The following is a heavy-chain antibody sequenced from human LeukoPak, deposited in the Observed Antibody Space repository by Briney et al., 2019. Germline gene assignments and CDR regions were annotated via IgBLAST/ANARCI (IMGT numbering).Heavy chain of an antibody. J-gene: IGHJ4*02. CDR3: ARQLGYCSSTSCYADKVDY. CDR2: IYYSGST. CDR1: XGXXSSXSYY. D-gene: IGHD2-2*01. V-gene: IGHV4-39*01. Sequence: SETLSLXXXXXXGXXSSXSYYWGWIRQPPGKGLEWIGSIYYSGSTYYNPSRKSRVTISVDTSKNQFSLKLSSVTAADTAVYYCARQLGYCSSTSCYADKVDYWGQGTLVTVSS.